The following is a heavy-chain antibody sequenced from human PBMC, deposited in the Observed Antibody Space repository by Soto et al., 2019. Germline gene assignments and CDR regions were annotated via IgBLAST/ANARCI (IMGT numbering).Heavy chain of an antibody. V-gene: IGHV3-48*02. CDR1: VFPFSTYS. CDR3: ARAPQLVAPAATGFDS. J-gene: IGHJ4*02. D-gene: IGHD2-2*01. CDR2: ISASTLTT. Sequence: EVELVESGGGLVQPGGSLRLSCAASVFPFSTYSMSWVRQAPGKGLEWISYISASTLTTFYADSVKGRFTISRDTAQNSLYLQMNSLRDEDTAVYYCARAPQLVAPAATGFDSWGQGTLVTVSS.